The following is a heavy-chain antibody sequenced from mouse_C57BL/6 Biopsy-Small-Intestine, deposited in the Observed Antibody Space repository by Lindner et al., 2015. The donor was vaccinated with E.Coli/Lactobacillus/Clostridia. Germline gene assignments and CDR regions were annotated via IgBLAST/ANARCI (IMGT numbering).Heavy chain of an antibody. CDR2: INPSTGST. Sequence: VQLQESGPELVKSGASVRISCKASGYSFTANYINWVKQSPEKSLEWIGEINPSTGSTTYNQKFRAKATLTIDRSSSTAYMQFKSLTSEDSAVYYCARREVYYFDNWGQGTTLTVSS. CDR1: GYSFTANY. CDR3: ARREVYYFDN. V-gene: IGHV1-42*01. J-gene: IGHJ2*01.